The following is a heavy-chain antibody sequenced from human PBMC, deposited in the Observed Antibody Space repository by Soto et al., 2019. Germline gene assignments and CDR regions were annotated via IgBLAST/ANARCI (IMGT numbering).Heavy chain of an antibody. CDR1: GGSISSYY. Sequence: PSETLSLTCTVSGGSISSYYWSWIRQPPGKGLEWIGYIYYSGSTNYNPSLKSRVTISVDTSKNQFSLKLSSVTAADTAVYYCYAFTYYDFWSGYPHNYYYYYMDVWGKGTTVTVSS. CDR3: YAFTYYDFWSGYPHNYYYYYMDV. CDR2: IYYSGST. D-gene: IGHD3-3*01. J-gene: IGHJ6*03. V-gene: IGHV4-59*12.